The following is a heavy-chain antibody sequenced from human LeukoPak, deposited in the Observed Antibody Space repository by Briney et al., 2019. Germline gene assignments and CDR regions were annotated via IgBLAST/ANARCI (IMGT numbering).Heavy chain of an antibody. CDR3: AKDLCGGDCLPFDY. CDR1: RFTFSSHG. J-gene: IGHJ4*02. D-gene: IGHD2-21*02. Sequence: GRSLRLSCAASRFTFSSHGIHWVRQAPGKGLEWVAVIWYDGSDKDYADSVKGRFTISRDNSKSTLYLQMNSLRVEDTAVYYCAKDLCGGDCLPFDYGGQGTLVTVSS. V-gene: IGHV3-33*06. CDR2: IWYDGSDK.